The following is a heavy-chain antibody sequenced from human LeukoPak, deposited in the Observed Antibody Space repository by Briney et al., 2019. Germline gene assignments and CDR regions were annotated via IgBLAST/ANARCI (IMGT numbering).Heavy chain of an antibody. CDR3: AKASWEGVTTTYFDY. CDR1: GFTFDDYG. CDR2: ISHSGGTT. V-gene: IGHV3-23*01. J-gene: IGHJ4*02. Sequence: PGGSLRLSCAASGFTFDDYGMSWVRQAPGKGLEWVSGISHSGGTTYYADSVKGRSTISRDNSKNTLYLQMNSLRAEDTAIYYCAKASWEGVTTTYFDYWGQGNLVTVSS. D-gene: IGHD1-26*01.